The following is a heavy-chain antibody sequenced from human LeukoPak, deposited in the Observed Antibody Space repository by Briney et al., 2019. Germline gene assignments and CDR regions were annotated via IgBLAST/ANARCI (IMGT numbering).Heavy chain of an antibody. Sequence: SETLSLTCSVSGGSISSYYWSWIRQPPGKGLEWIGYIYYSGSTKYNPSLESRVTMSLDTSKSQFSLRLSSVTAADTAVYFCARHPFATPFDYWGPGTLVTVSS. V-gene: IGHV4-59*08. CDR1: GGSISSYY. CDR2: IYYSGST. J-gene: IGHJ4*02. CDR3: ARHPFATPFDY. D-gene: IGHD2-15*01.